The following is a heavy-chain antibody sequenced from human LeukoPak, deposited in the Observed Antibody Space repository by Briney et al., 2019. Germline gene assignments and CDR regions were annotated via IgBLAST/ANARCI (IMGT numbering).Heavy chain of an antibody. CDR3: ARRSMVRTVGYYYGMDV. CDR2: IYYSGST. D-gene: IGHD4/OR15-4a*01. Sequence: SQTLSLTCTVSGGSISSSSYYWGWIRQPPGKGLEWIGSIYYSGSTNYNPSLKSRATISVDTSKRHFSLRLSSVTAADTAVYYCARRSMVRTVGYYYGMDVWGQGTTVTVSS. J-gene: IGHJ6*02. CDR1: GGSISSSSYY. V-gene: IGHV4-39*02.